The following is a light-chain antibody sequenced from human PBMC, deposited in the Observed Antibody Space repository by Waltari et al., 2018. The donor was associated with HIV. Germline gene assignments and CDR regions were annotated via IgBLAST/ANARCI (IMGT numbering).Light chain of an antibody. CDR2: SSK. CDR1: SSNIERNT. CDR3: AAWDHSLDGYV. V-gene: IGLV1-44*01. J-gene: IGLJ1*01. Sequence: QSVLTQPPSASGTPGQRVTISCSGSSSNIERNTVTWYQQFPGTTPKVVIYSSKHRPSGVPDRLSGARAGPSAALAISGLQSEDEAHYYCAAWDHSLDGYVFGPGTEVTVL.